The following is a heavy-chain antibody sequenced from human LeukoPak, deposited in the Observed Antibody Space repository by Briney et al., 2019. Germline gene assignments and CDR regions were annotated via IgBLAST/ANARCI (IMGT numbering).Heavy chain of an antibody. J-gene: IGHJ4*02. V-gene: IGHV5-51*01. D-gene: IGHD3-3*01. Sequence: NAGESLKISCKGSGYSFTSYWIGWVRQMPGKGLEWMGIIYPGDSDTRYSPSFQGQVTISADKSISTAYLQWSSLKASDTAMYYCARRGVFGVVIILPFDVYFDYWGQGTLVTVSS. CDR1: GYSFTSYW. CDR3: ARRGVFGVVIILPFDVYFDY. CDR2: IYPGDSDT.